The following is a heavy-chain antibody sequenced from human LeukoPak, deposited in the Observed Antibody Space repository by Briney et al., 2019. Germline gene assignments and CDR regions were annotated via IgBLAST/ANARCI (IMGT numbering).Heavy chain of an antibody. CDR1: GGSISSYY. CDR2: IYYSGST. CDR3: ARGYLGGYDFFDY. V-gene: IGHV4-59*01. D-gene: IGHD5-12*01. J-gene: IGHJ4*02. Sequence: PSETLSLTCTVSGGSISSYYWSWIRQPPGKGLEWIGYIYYSGSTNYNPSLKSRVTISVDTSKNQFSLKLSSVTAADTAVYYCARGYLGGYDFFDYWGQGTLVTVSS.